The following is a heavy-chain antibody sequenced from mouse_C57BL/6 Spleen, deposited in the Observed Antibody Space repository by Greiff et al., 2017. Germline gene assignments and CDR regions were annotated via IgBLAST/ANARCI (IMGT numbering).Heavy chain of an antibody. Sequence: QVQLKQSGAELARPGASVKLSCKVSGYTFTSYGISWVKQRTGQGLEWIGEIYPRSGNTYYNEKFKGKATLTADKSSSTAYMELRSLTSEDSAVYFCAREVYDYDEWFAYWGQGTLVTVSA. CDR1: GYTFTSYG. V-gene: IGHV1-81*01. D-gene: IGHD2-4*01. CDR3: AREVYDYDEWFAY. CDR2: IYPRSGNT. J-gene: IGHJ3*01.